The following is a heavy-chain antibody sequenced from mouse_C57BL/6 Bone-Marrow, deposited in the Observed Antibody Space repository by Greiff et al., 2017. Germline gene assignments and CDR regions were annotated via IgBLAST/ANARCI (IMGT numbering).Heavy chain of an antibody. CDR2: IDPETGGT. D-gene: IGHD2-5*01. J-gene: IGHJ3*01. Sequence: VQLQQSGAELVRPGASVTLSCKASGYTFTDYEMHWVKQTPVHGLEWIGAIDPETGGTAYNQKFKGKAILTADKSSSTAYMELRSLTSEDSAVYYCTRSSYSSAWFAYGGQGTLVTVSA. CDR1: GYTFTDYE. V-gene: IGHV1-15*01. CDR3: TRSSYSSAWFAY.